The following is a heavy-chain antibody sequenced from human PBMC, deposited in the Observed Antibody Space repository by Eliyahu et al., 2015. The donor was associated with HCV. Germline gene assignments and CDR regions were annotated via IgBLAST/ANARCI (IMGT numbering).Heavy chain of an antibody. CDR3: AITYDSSGDYQDTIEAFDI. CDR2: IYPGDSDT. D-gene: IGHD3-22*01. V-gene: IGHV5-51*01. Sequence: EVQLVQSGAEVKKPGESLKISXKGSGYRFTTSXIGWXRQMPGKGLEWMGIIYPGDSDTRYSPSFQGQVTISADKSISTAYLQWSSVKASDTAMYYCAITYDSSGDYQDTIEAFDIWGQGTMVTVSS. CDR1: GYRFTTSX. J-gene: IGHJ3*02.